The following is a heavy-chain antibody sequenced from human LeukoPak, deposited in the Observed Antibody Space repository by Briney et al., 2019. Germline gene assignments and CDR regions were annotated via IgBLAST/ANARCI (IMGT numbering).Heavy chain of an antibody. J-gene: IGHJ5*02. CDR3: ARDAGNSGYGCDL. V-gene: IGHV3-48*01. D-gene: IGHD5-12*01. Sequence: PGGSLRLSCAASGFIFSQYSINWVRQAPGKGLEWVSHIRSTGDTFYADSVKGRFSISRDNARNSLYLQMNSLRAEDTAMYYCARDAGNSGYGCDLWGQGTLVTVSS. CDR2: IRSTGDT. CDR1: GFIFSQYS.